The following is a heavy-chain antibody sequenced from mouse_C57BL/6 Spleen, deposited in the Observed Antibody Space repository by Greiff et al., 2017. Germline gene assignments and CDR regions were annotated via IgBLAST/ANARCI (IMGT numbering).Heavy chain of an antibody. J-gene: IGHJ3*01. CDR1: GYTFTSYW. V-gene: IGHV1-64*01. D-gene: IGHD2-3*01. CDR2: IHPNSGST. CDR3: ARDGYYVTWFAY. Sequence: VQLQQPGAELVKPGASVKLSCKASGYTFTSYWMHWVKQRPGQGLEWIGMIHPNSGSTNYNEKFKSKATLTVDKSSSTAYMQLSSLTSEDSAVYYCARDGYYVTWFAYWGQGTLVTVSA.